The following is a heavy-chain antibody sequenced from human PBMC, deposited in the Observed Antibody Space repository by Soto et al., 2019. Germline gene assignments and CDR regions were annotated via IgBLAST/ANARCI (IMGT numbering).Heavy chain of an antibody. CDR1: GGSISSYY. D-gene: IGHD5-18*01. CDR3: ARRYGSCFDY. Sequence: QVQLQESGPGLVKPSETLSLTCTVSGGSISSYYWSWIRQPPGKGLEWIGYIYYSGSTNYNPSLXSXAXIXXDTSNNQSSLKLSSVTAADTAVYYCARRYGSCFDYWGQGTLVTVSS. V-gene: IGHV4-59*08. CDR2: IYYSGST. J-gene: IGHJ4*02.